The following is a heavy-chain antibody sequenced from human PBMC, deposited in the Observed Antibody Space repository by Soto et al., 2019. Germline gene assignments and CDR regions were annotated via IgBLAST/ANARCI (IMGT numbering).Heavy chain of an antibody. D-gene: IGHD6-19*01. J-gene: IGHJ6*02. CDR3: ARERSGNGYKFGLDV. CDR2: ISSHSSIT. CDR1: GFIFTDYS. Sequence: LRLSCAASGFIFTDYSLSWVRQAPGKGLEWLSYISSHSSITYYADSVKGRFTISRDNAQNSLYLHLNSLRDEDTAVYYCARERSGNGYKFGLDVWGQGTTVTVSS. V-gene: IGHV3-48*02.